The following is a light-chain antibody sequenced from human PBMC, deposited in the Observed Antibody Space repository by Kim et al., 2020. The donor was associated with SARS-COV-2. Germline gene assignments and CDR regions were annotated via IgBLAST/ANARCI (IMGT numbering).Light chain of an antibody. CDR1: KLGDKY. J-gene: IGLJ3*02. CDR3: QAWDSSTWV. Sequence: SYELTQPPSVSVSPGQTASITCSGDKLGDKYACWYQQKPGQSPVLVIYHDSKRPSGIPERFSGSNSGNTATLTISGTQAMDEADYYCQAWDSSTWV. V-gene: IGLV3-1*01. CDR2: HDS.